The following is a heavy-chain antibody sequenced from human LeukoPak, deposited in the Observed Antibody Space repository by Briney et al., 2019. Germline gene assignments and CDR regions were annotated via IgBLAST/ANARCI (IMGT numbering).Heavy chain of an antibody. J-gene: IGHJ4*02. CDR2: ILYDGSNK. CDR3: AKVTYSGSWSRPFVY. D-gene: IGHD6-13*01. CDR1: GFSFSIYG. Sequence: RRSLRLSCAASGFSFSIYGMRWVRHAPEGGLEWVAVILYDGSNKYYADSVKGRFTISRHNSNHTLYLQMNSLRAEDTAVYYGAKVTYSGSWSRPFVYWGQGTLVTVSS. V-gene: IGHV3-30*18.